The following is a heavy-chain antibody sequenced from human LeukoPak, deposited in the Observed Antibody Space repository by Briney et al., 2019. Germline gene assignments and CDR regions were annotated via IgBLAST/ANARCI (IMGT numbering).Heavy chain of an antibody. J-gene: IGHJ5*02. CDR3: ARGRRYCSSTSCYSYCSGSSCSWFDP. V-gene: IGHV4-34*01. CDR2: INHSGST. D-gene: IGHD2-2*02. Sequence: PSETLSLTCAVYGGSFSGYYWSWIRQPPGKGLEWIGEINHSGSTNYNPSLKSRVTISVDTSKNQFSLKLSSVTAADTAVYYCARGRRYCSSTSCYSYCSGSSCSWFDPWGQGTLVTVSS. CDR1: GGSFSGYY.